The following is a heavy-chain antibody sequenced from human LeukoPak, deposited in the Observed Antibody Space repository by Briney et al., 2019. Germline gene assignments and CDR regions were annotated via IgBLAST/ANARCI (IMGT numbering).Heavy chain of an antibody. CDR2: INPNSGGT. D-gene: IGHD1-1*01. CDR1: GYTFTGYY. J-gene: IGHJ6*03. CDR3: ARDPSNGYYYYYMDV. V-gene: IGHV1-2*06. Sequence: ASVKVSCKASGYTFTGYYMHWVRQAPGQGLEWMGRINPNSGGTNYAQKFQGRVTMTGDTSISTAYMELSRLRSDDTAVYYCARDPSNGYYYYYMDVWGKGTTVTVSS.